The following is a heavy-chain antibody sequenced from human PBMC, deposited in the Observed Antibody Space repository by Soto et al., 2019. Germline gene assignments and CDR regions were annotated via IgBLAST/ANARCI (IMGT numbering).Heavy chain of an antibody. CDR2: INPNSGGT. D-gene: IGHD6-13*01. V-gene: IGHV1-2*04. CDR3: ARSLGGAAAGPYYYYYYGMDV. CDR1: GYTFTSYD. J-gene: IGHJ6*02. Sequence: GASVKVSCKASGYTFTSYDINWVRQATGQGLEWMGWINPNSGGTNYAQKFQGWVTMTRDTSISTAYMELSRLRSDDTAVYYCARSLGGAAAGPYYYYYYGMDVWGQWTTVTVSS.